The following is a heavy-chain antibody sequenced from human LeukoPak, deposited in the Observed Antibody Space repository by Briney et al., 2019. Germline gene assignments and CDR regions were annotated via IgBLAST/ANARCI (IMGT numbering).Heavy chain of an antibody. CDR1: GFTFSSYW. CDR3: ARADIVATTTYSSGRYYYGMDV. V-gene: IGHV3-74*01. CDR2: INSDGSST. J-gene: IGHJ6*02. Sequence: GGSLRLSCAASGFTFSSYWMHWVRQAPGKGLVWVSRINSDGSSTSYADSVKGRFTISRDNAKNTLYLQMNSLRAEDTAVYYCARADIVATTTYSSGRYYYGMDVWGQGTTVTVSS. D-gene: IGHD5-12*01.